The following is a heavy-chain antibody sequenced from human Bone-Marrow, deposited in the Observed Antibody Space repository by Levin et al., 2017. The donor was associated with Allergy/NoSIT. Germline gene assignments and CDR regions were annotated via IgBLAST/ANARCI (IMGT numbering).Heavy chain of an antibody. J-gene: IGHJ4*02. D-gene: IGHD3-16*01. CDR2: IDGSGGGT. CDR1: GFTFSNYA. CDR3: AKYNLGGSRGFPEGY. Sequence: PGGSLRLSCVASGFTFSNYAMTWVRQAPGKGLEWVSTIDGSGGGTFYADSVKGRFTISRDNSKNTLYLQMNSLRDEDTAIYNCAKYNLGGSRGFPEGYWGQGTLVTVSS. V-gene: IGHV3-23*01.